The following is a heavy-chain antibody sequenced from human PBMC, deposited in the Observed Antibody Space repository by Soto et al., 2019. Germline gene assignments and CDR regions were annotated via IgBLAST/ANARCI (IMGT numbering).Heavy chain of an antibody. CDR2: ISGSGGST. D-gene: IGHD3-22*01. V-gene: IGHV3-23*01. CDR3: AKPPADYYYSSGYYYPSDY. CDR1: GFTFSSYA. J-gene: IGHJ4*02. Sequence: EVQLLESGGGLVQPGGSLRLSCAASGFTFSSYAMSWVRQAPGKGLEWVSAISGSGGSTYYADSVKGRFTISRDNSKNTLYLQMNSLRAEDTAVYYCAKPPADYYYSSGYYYPSDYWGQGTLVTVSS.